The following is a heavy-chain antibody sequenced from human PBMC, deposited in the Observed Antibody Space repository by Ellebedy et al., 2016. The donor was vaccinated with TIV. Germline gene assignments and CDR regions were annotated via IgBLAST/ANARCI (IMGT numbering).Heavy chain of an antibody. D-gene: IGHD1-14*01. CDR1: GGTFSSYA. CDR3: ARDIPYKTPQWGMDV. Sequence: AASVKVSCKASGGTFSSYAISWVRQAPGQGLEWMGGIIPIFGTANYAQKFQGRVTITADESTSTAYMELSSLRSEDTAVYYCARDIPYKTPQWGMDVWGQGTTVTVSS. V-gene: IGHV1-69*13. J-gene: IGHJ6*02. CDR2: IIPIFGTA.